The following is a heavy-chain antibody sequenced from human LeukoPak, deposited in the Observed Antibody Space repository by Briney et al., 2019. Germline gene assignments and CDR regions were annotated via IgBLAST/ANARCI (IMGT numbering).Heavy chain of an antibody. D-gene: IGHD1-14*01. CDR1: GFTFSNYA. J-gene: IGHJ4*02. CDR2: ISYDGSNK. CDR3: ASLRTDY. V-gene: IGHV3-30-3*01. Sequence: GESLRLSCAASGFTFSNYAMHWVRQAPGKGLEWVAVISYDGSNKYYADSVKGRFTISRDNSKNTLYLQMNSLRAEDTAVYCCASLRTDYWGQGTLVTVSS.